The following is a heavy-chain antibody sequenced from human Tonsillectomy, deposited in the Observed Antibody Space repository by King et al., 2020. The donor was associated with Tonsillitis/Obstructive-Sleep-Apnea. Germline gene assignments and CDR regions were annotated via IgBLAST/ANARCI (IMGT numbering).Heavy chain of an antibody. V-gene: IGHV3-9*01. D-gene: IGHD2-21*01. Sequence: VQLVESGGGLVQPGGSLRLSCAASGFTFDDYAMHWVRQTPGKGLEWVSGISWNSRRIGYADSVKGRFTISRDNVKSSLYLEMNSLRVEDTALYYCAKDHGLAGYFYYMDVWGKGTTVTVS. CDR3: AKDHGLAGYFYYMDV. J-gene: IGHJ6*03. CDR1: GFTFDDYA. CDR2: ISWNSRRI.